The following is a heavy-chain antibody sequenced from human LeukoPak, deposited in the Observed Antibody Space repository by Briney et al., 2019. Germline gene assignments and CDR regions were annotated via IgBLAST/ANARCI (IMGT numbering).Heavy chain of an antibody. CDR1: GFTFSDYY. V-gene: IGHV3-11*05. CDR3: ARDLSRWELDY. J-gene: IGHJ4*02. CDR2: ISSSTSYT. D-gene: IGHD1-26*01. Sequence: GGSLGLSCAASGFTFSDYYMSWIRQAPGKGLEWVSYISSSTSYTSYADSVKGPFTISRDNAKNSLFLQMNSLGAEDTAVYYCARDLSRWELDYWGQGTLVTVSS.